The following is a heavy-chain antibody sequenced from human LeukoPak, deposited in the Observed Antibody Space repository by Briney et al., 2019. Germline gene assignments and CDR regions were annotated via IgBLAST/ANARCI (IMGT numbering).Heavy chain of an antibody. J-gene: IGHJ4*02. D-gene: IGHD3-16*01. V-gene: IGHV4-59*11. CDR3: ARVSPPLYDIFIY. CDR1: GGSISSHY. Sequence: SGTLSLTCTVSGGSISSHYWSWIRQPPGKGLGWVWHIYYSGSTNYNPSLKSRVTISVDTSKNQRSLKLSSVTAADTAVYYCARVSPPLYDIFIYWGQRTLVTVSS. CDR2: IYYSGST.